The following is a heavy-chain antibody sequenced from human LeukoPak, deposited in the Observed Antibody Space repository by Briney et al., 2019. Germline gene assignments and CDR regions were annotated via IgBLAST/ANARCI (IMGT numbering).Heavy chain of an antibody. CDR2: INPSGGST. J-gene: IGHJ4*02. Sequence: ASVKVSCKASGYTFTSYYMHWVRQAPGQGLEWMGIINPSGGSTSYAQKFQGRVTMTGDTSTSTVYMELSSLRSEDTAVYYCATMMDPAAAFDYWGQGTLVTVSS. CDR1: GYTFTSYY. D-gene: IGHD6-13*01. V-gene: IGHV1-46*01. CDR3: ATMMDPAAAFDY.